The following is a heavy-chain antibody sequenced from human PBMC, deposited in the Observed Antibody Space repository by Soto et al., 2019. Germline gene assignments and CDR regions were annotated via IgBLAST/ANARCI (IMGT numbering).Heavy chain of an antibody. CDR1: EFTVSSNY. D-gene: IGHD2-15*01. Sequence: EVQLVESGGGLVQPGGSLRLSCAASEFTVSSNYMNWVRQAPGKGLEWVSVIYSGGNTYYADSVKGRFTISRDNSKNPVYLQMNSLRAEDTAVYYCTPHDWFDPWGQGTLVTVSS. J-gene: IGHJ5*02. V-gene: IGHV3-66*01. CDR3: TPHDWFDP. CDR2: IYSGGNT.